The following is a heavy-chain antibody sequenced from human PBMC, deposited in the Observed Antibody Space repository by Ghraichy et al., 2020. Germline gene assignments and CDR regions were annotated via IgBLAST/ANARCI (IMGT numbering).Heavy chain of an antibody. Sequence: SETLSLTCAVSGGSFSGYYWSWIRQPPGKGLEWIGEINHSGSTNYNPSLKSRVTLSVDTSKNQFSLKLSSVTAADTAVYYCARIGGSGLYPGSVYYYYYYGTDVWGQGTTVTVSS. D-gene: IGHD6-19*01. CDR3: ARIGGSGLYPGSVYYYYYYGTDV. CDR2: INHSGST. J-gene: IGHJ6*02. CDR1: GGSFSGYY. V-gene: IGHV4-34*01.